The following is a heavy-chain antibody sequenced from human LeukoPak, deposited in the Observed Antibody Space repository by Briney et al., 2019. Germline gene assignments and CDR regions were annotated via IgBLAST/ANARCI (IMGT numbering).Heavy chain of an antibody. CDR2: IYYSGST. CDR3: ARDGAVAGSYHYYYYYGMDV. J-gene: IGHJ6*02. Sequence: GSLRLSCAASGFTFSSYAMSWVRQAPGKGLEWIGSIYYSGSTYYNPSLKSRVTVSVGTSKNQFSLKLSSVTAADTAVYYCARDGAVAGSYHYYYYYGMDVWGQGTTVTVSS. V-gene: IGHV4-39*07. D-gene: IGHD6-19*01. CDR1: GFTFSSYA.